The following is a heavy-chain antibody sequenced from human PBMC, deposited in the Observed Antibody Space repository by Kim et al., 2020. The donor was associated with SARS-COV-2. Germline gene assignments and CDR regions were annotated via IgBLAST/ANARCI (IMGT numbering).Heavy chain of an antibody. D-gene: IGHD3-3*01. J-gene: IGHJ4*02. CDR2: IWYDGSNK. Sequence: GGSLRLSCAASGFTFSSYGMHWVRQAPGKGLEWVAVIWYDGSNKYYADSVKGRFTISRDNSKNTLYLQMNSLRAEDTAVYYCARDRTIYTNYYFDYWGQGTLVTVSS. V-gene: IGHV3-33*01. CDR3: ARDRTIYTNYYFDY. CDR1: GFTFSSYG.